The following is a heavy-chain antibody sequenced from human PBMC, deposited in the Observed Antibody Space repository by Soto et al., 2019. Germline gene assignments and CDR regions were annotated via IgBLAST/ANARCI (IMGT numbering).Heavy chain of an antibody. V-gene: IGHV4-39*01. Sequence: SETLSLTCTVSGGSISSSSYYWGWIRQPPGKGLEWIGSIYYSGSTYYNPSLKSRVTISVDTSKNQFSLKLSSVTAADTAVYYCARQARLRFLAWPPSPRYGGNWLDPWGQGTLVTASS. J-gene: IGHJ5*02. CDR3: ARQARLRFLAWPPSPRYGGNWLDP. D-gene: IGHD3-3*01. CDR1: GGSISSSSYY. CDR2: IYYSGST.